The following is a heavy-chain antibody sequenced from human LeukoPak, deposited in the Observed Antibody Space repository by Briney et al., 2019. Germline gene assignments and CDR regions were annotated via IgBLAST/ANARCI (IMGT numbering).Heavy chain of an antibody. CDR2: IYYSGST. CDR3: ARDRPVAFDI. J-gene: IGHJ3*02. Sequence: PSETLSLTCTVSGGSISSSSYYWGWIRQPPGKGLEWIGSIYYSGSTYYNPSLKSRVTISLDTSKNQFSLKLSSVTAADTAVYYCARDRPVAFDIWGQGTMVTVSS. CDR1: GGSISSSSYY. V-gene: IGHV4-39*07.